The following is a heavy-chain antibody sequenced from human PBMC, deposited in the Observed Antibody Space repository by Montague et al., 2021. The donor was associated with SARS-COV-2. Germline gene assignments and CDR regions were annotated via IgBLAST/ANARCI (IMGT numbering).Heavy chain of an antibody. CDR1: GGSISSCGYY. CDR2: IYYSGST. V-gene: IGHV4-31*03. Sequence: TLSLTCTVSGGSISSCGYYWSWLRQHPGKGLEWIGYIYYSGSTYSNPSLKSRVTISVYTNKNQFSLKMISVTAADTAVYYCARSPEPMIILIITSLNWYFDLWGRGTLVTVSS. J-gene: IGHJ2*01. CDR3: ARSPEPMIILIITSLNWYFDL. D-gene: IGHD3-22*01.